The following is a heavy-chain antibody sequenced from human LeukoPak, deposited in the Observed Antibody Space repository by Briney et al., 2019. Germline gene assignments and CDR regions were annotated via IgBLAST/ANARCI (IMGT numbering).Heavy chain of an antibody. D-gene: IGHD5-24*01. CDR1: GGSISSTTYY. V-gene: IGHV4-39*01. CDR2: LFYGGDT. J-gene: IGHJ4*02. Sequence: KPSETLSLTCTVSGGSISSTTYYWGWIRQPPGRGLEWIGGLFYGGDTYYNPSLKSRVTISADTSKNQFSLKVTSMTAADTAVYFCARGGHNYAAAYWGQGTLVTVSS. CDR3: ARGGHNYAAAY.